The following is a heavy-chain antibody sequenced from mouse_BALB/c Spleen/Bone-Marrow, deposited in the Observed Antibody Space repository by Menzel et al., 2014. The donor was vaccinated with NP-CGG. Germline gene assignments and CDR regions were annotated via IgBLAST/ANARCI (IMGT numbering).Heavy chain of an antibody. D-gene: IGHD2-2*01. Sequence: VKLVESGPSLVQPSQSLSITCTVSGFSLTSYGAHWVRQSPGKGLEWLGVIWRGGSADYNAAFMSRLSITKDNSKSQVFFKMNSLQADDTAIYYCAKMGLRSWFAYWGQGTLVTVSA. V-gene: IGHV2-5-1*01. CDR1: GFSLTSYG. CDR2: IWRGGSA. CDR3: AKMGLRSWFAY. J-gene: IGHJ3*01.